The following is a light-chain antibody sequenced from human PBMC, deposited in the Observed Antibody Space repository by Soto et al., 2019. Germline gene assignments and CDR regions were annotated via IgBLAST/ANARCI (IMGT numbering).Light chain of an antibody. CDR1: QSVSSS. CDR2: DAS. J-gene: IGKJ1*01. V-gene: IGKV3-15*01. CDR3: QHYNNWPA. Sequence: EIVMTQSPATLSVSPGERATLSCRASQSVSSSLAWYQQNPCHAPRLLIYDASTRATGIPARFSGSGSGTEFTLTISSLQSEDFAVYYCQHYNNWPAFGQGTKVEIK.